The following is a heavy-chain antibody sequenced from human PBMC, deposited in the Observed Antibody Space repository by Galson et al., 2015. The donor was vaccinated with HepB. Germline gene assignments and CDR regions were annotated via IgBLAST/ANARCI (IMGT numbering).Heavy chain of an antibody. CDR1: GFTFSSYA. CDR3: ARQYQLPDYYYYGMDV. J-gene: IGHJ6*02. D-gene: IGHD2-2*01. Sequence: SLRLSCAASGFTFSSYAMHWVRQAPGKGLEWVAVISYDGSNKYYADSVKGRFTISRDNSKNTLYLQMNSLRAEDTAVYYCARQYQLPDYYYYGMDVWGQGTTVTVSS. CDR2: ISYDGSNK. V-gene: IGHV3-30*04.